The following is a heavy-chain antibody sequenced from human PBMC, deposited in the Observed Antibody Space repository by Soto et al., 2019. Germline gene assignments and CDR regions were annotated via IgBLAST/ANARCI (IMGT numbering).Heavy chain of an antibody. CDR1: GGSISSGDYY. J-gene: IGHJ4*02. D-gene: IGHD5-18*01. Sequence: PSETLSLTCTVSGGSISSGDYYWSRIRQPPGKGLEWIGYIYYSGSTYYNPSLKSRVTISVDTSKNQFSLKLSSVTAADTAVYYCATYGGYSYGLFDYWGQGTLVTVSS. V-gene: IGHV4-30-4*01. CDR3: ATYGGYSYGLFDY. CDR2: IYYSGST.